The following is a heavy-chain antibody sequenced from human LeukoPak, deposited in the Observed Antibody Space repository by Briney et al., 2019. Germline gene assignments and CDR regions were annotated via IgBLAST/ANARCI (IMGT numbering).Heavy chain of an antibody. V-gene: IGHV3-30*04. CDR2: ISYDGSNK. D-gene: IGHD3-16*01. J-gene: IGHJ4*02. CDR3: AKELGGINGN. Sequence: GSLRLSCAASGFTYSSYAMHWVRQAPGKGLEWVAVISYDGSNKYYADSVKGRFTISRDNSKNTLYLQMNSLRPEDTAVYYCAKELGGINGNWGQGTLVTVS. CDR1: GFTYSSYA.